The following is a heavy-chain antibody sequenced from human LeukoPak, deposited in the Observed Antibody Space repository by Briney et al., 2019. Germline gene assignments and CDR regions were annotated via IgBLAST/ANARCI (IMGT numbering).Heavy chain of an antibody. CDR1: GYTFTSYH. CDR2: INPSGGST. J-gene: IGHJ3*02. V-gene: IGHV1-46*01. D-gene: IGHD3-22*01. Sequence: ASVKVSCKASGYTFTSYHMHWVRQAPGQGLEWMGIINPSGGSTNYAQKFQGRVTMTRDMSTSTVYMELRSLKSDDTAVYYCASLKNYYDSSGYLVTDAFDIWGQGTMVTVSS. CDR3: ASLKNYYDSSGYLVTDAFDI.